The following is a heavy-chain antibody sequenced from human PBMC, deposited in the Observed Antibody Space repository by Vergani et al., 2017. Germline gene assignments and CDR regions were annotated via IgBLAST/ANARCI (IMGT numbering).Heavy chain of an antibody. CDR3: ARDEADY. V-gene: IGHV3-7*01. J-gene: IGHJ4*02. Sequence: EVQLVESGGGLVQPGGSLRLSCAASGFTFSSHWMSWVRQAPGKGLEWVANIKQDGSEKYYVDSVKGRFTISRDNAKNSLYLQMNSLRAEDTAVYYCARDEADYWGQGTLVTVSS. CDR2: IKQDGSEK. CDR1: GFTFSSHW.